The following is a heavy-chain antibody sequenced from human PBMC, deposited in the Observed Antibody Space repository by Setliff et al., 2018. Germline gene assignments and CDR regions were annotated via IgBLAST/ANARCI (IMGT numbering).Heavy chain of an antibody. CDR3: VRALAYYYMDV. J-gene: IGHJ6*03. V-gene: IGHV3-48*01. Sequence: HPGGSLRLSCAGSGFTFSSHSMNWVRQAPGKGLEWISYISSTSGSISYADSVKGRFTISRDNAKNSLYLQMNSLRAEDTAIYYCVRALAYYYMDVWGKGTTVTVSS. CDR1: GFTFSSHS. CDR2: ISSTSGSI.